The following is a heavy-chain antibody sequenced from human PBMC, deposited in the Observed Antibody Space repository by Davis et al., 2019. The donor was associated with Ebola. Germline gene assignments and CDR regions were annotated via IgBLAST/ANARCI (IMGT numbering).Heavy chain of an antibody. CDR2: IFQSGSP. V-gene: IGHV4-59*01. D-gene: IGHD3-10*01. J-gene: IGHJ4*02. Sequence: SETLSLTCTVSGDSISTYYWNWIRQPPGKGLEWIGYIFQSGSPYYNPSLKSRVTMLVDTSKNQFSLKLSSVTAADTAVYYCARENSGLDYWGQGTLVTVSS. CDR1: GDSISTYY. CDR3: ARENSGLDY.